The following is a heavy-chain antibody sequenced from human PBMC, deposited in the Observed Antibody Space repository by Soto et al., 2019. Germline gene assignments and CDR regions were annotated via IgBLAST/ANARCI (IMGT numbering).Heavy chain of an antibody. CDR2: INAGNGNT. Sequence: ASVKVSCKASGFTFSHYAMHWVRQAPGQRLEWMGWINAGNGNTKYSQKFQGRVTITRDTSASTAYMELSSLRSEDTAVYYCARAWVVVTAPDYWGQGTLVTVSS. CDR3: ARAWVVVTAPDY. CDR1: GFTFSHYA. D-gene: IGHD2-21*02. V-gene: IGHV1-3*01. J-gene: IGHJ4*02.